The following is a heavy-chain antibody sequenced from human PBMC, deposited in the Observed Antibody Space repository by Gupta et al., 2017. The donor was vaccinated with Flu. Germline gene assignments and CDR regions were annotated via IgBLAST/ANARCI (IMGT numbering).Heavy chain of an antibody. CDR2: IWYDGSNK. V-gene: IGHV3-33*01. CDR3: AREITVTTGAFDI. D-gene: IGHD4-17*01. J-gene: IGHJ3*02. Sequence: QVQLVESGGGVVQPGRSLRLSCAASGFTFSIYGMHWFRQAPGKGLEWVAVIWYDGSNKYYADSVKGRFTISRDNSKNTLYLQMNSLRAEDTAVYYCAREITVTTGAFDIWGQGTMVTVSS. CDR1: GFTFSIYG.